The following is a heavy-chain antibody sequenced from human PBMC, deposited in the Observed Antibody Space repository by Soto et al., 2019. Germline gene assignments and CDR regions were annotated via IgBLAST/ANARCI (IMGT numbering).Heavy chain of an antibody. CDR3: AKYLVEKHSSSSSSIGP. Sequence: GGSLRLSCAASGFTFSSYGISCVRQDPGKGLEWVSAISGSGGSTYYADSVKGRFTISRDNSKNTLYLQMNSLRAEDTAVYYCAKYLVEKHSSSSSSIGPWGEGTLVTVSS. CDR2: ISGSGGST. D-gene: IGHD6-13*01. CDR1: GFTFSSYG. V-gene: IGHV3-23*01. J-gene: IGHJ5*02.